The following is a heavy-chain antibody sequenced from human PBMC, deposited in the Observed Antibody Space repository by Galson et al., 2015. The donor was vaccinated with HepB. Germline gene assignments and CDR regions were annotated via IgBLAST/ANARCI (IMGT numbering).Heavy chain of an antibody. CDR1: GYSFTSYW. V-gene: IGHV5-51*01. D-gene: IGHD2-21*02. J-gene: IGHJ3*02. CDR3: ARAAYCGGDCYSGMDAFDI. Sequence: QSGAEVKKPGESLKISCKGSGYSFTSYWIGWVRQMPGKGLEWMGIIYPGDSDTRYSPSFQGQVTISADKSISTAYLQWSSLKASDTAMYYCARAAYCGGDCYSGMDAFDIWGQGTMVTVSS. CDR2: IYPGDSDT.